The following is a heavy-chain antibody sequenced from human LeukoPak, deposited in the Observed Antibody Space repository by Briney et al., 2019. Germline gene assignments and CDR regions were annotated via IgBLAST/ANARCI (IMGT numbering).Heavy chain of an antibody. D-gene: IGHD2-2*01. CDR1: GYTFSSYY. V-gene: IGHV1-3*03. CDR2: INAGNGNT. J-gene: IGHJ6*03. CDR3: ARDGRSIVPPYYYYMDV. Sequence: ASVKVSCKASGYTFSSYYMHWVRQAPGQRLEWMGWINAGNGNTKYSQEFQGRVTITRDTSASTAYMELSSLRSEDMAVYYCARDGRSIVPPYYYYMDVWGKGTTVTVSS.